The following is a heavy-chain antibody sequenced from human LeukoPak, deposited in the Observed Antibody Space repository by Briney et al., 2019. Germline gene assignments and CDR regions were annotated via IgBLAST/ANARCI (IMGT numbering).Heavy chain of an antibody. CDR2: ISGSDDSA. J-gene: IGHJ4*02. D-gene: IGHD6-6*01. Sequence: GGSLRLSCATSGFTFSSYAMNWVRQAPGKGLEWVSAISGSDDSAYYADSVKGRFTISRDNSKNTLYLQMNSLRAEDTAVYYCAKEMYGSSYFDYWGQGTLVTVSS. CDR3: AKEMYGSSYFDY. CDR1: GFTFSSYA. V-gene: IGHV3-23*01.